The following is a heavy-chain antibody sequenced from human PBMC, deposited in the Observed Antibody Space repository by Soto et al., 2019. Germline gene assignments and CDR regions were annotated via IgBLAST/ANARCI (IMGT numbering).Heavy chain of an antibody. Sequence: ASVKVSCKTYGYEFTNYGINWVRQAPGQGLEWMGWISAYNGNIVYAQNFRGRATLTTDTSTGSAYMELRRLRSDDTAVYYCARDGVGRVATFYFDYWGQGTLVTVSS. CDR1: GYEFTNYG. J-gene: IGHJ4*02. V-gene: IGHV1-18*01. CDR2: ISAYNGNI. D-gene: IGHD5-12*01. CDR3: ARDGVGRVATFYFDY.